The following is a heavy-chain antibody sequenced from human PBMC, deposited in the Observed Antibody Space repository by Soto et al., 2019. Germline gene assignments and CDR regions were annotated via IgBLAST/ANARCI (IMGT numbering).Heavy chain of an antibody. CDR3: ASGGVSGGFDP. V-gene: IGHV1-18*01. Sequence: GASVKVSCKASGYSFTSCAMHWLRQAPGQSLEWMGWISAYNGNTNYAQKLQGRVTMTTDTSTSTAYMELRSLRSDDTAVYYCASGGVSGGFDPWGQGTLVTVS. CDR2: ISAYNGNT. CDR1: GYSFTSCA. J-gene: IGHJ5*02. D-gene: IGHD3-16*01.